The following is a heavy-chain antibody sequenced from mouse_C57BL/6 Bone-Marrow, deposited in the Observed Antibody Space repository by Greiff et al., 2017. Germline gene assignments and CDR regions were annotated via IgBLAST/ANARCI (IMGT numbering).Heavy chain of an antibody. J-gene: IGHJ4*01. CDR1: GFNIKNTY. D-gene: IGHD2-4*01. CDR2: IDPANGNT. CDR3: YRGDYDVYYAMDD. V-gene: IGHV14-3*01. Sequence: VQLKESVAELVRPGASVKLSCTASGFNIKNTYMHWVKQRPEQGLEWIGRIDPANGNTKYAPKFQGKATITADTSSNTTYLQLSSLTSEDTAISYCYRGDYDVYYAMDDWGQGTSVTVSS.